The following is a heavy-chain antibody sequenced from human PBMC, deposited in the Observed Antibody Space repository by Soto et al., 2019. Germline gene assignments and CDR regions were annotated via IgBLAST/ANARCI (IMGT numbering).Heavy chain of an antibody. CDR2: IWYDGSNS. J-gene: IGHJ5*02. Sequence: PGGSLRLSCATSGFRFSIYGMHWVRQAPGKGLEWVAEIWYDGSNSYYPDSVKGRFTISRDNSKNILYLQMNSLRAEDTALYYCARDSSSDRGKWFDPWGQGIPVTVSS. D-gene: IGHD2-2*01. CDR1: GFRFSIYG. V-gene: IGHV3-33*01. CDR3: ARDSSSDRGKWFDP.